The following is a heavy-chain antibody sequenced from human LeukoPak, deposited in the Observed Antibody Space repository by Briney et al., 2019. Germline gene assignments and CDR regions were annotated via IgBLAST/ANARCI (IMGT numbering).Heavy chain of an antibody. CDR3: AKYYGDYYYYYYMDV. CDR1: GFTFSNCS. Sequence: GGSLRLSCAASGFTFSNCSMNWVRQAPGKGLEWVSSITGSSGSTYYADSVKGRFTISRDNSKSTLYLQMNSLRAEDTALYYCAKYYGDYYYYYYMDVWGKGTTVTVSS. D-gene: IGHD4-17*01. CDR2: ITGSSGST. J-gene: IGHJ6*03. V-gene: IGHV3-23*01.